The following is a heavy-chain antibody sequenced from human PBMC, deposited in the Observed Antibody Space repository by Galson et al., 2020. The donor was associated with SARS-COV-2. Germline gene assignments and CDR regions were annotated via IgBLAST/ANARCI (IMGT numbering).Heavy chain of an antibody. V-gene: IGHV3-33*01. CDR3: ASGNHWDSKSPLRY. D-gene: IGHD1-7*01. Sequence: GESLKISCAASGFTFSSSAIHWVRLAPGRGLEWVAVVWYDGTDKYYADSVSGRFTISRDKSRDTVYLQMDRLRVEDTALYYCASGNHWDSKSPLRYWGHGTLVTISA. CDR1: GFTFSSSA. J-gene: IGHJ4*01. CDR2: VWYDGTDK.